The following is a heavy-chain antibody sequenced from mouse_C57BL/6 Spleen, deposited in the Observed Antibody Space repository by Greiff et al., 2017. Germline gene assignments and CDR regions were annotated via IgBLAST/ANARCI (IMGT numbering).Heavy chain of an antibody. CDR1: YFAFMASA. Sequence: LQESGAELVRPGSSVKLSCKDSYFAFMASAMHWVKQRPGHGLEWIGTFTMYSDATEYSENFKGKAKFTANTSSGTAYMELSSLTSEDSAVDSGAREGTGTGFAYWGQGTLVTVSA. V-gene: IGHV1-49*01. J-gene: IGHJ3*01. CDR2: FTMYSDAT. CDR3: AREGTGTGFAY. D-gene: IGHD4-1*01.